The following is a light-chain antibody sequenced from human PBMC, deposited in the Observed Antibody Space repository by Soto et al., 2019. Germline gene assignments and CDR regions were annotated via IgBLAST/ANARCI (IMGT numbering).Light chain of an antibody. J-gene: IGLJ3*02. CDR2: EVN. CDR3: TSYAGSNIWV. Sequence: QSALTQPPAASGSPGQSVTISCTGTSSDVGAYNYVSWYQQYPGKAPKLMIYEVNKRPSGVPDRFSGSKSGKTAYLTVSGLQPEDEAEYHCTSYAGSNIWVFGGGTKVTVL. V-gene: IGLV2-8*01. CDR1: SSDVGAYNY.